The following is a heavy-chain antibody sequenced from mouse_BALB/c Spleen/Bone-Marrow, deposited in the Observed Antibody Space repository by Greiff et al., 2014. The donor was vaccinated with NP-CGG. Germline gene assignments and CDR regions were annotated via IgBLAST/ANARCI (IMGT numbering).Heavy chain of an antibody. D-gene: IGHD2-3*01. CDR1: GFTFSSYA. J-gene: IGHJ3*01. Sequence: EVKLMESGGGLVKPGGSLKLSYAASGFTFSSYAMSWVRQTPEKRLEWVATISSGGSYTYYPDSVKGRFTTSRDNAKNTLYLQMSSLRSEDTAMYYCARLRDGYSPFAYWGQGTLVTVSA. CDR2: ISSGGSYT. V-gene: IGHV5-9-3*01. CDR3: ARLRDGYSPFAY.